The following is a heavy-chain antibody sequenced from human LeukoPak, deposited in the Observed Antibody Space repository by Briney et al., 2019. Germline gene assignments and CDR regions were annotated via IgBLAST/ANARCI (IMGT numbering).Heavy chain of an antibody. J-gene: IGHJ4*02. CDR1: GFTFSSYA. V-gene: IGHV3-30*04. CDR3: ARDQQWLPDY. D-gene: IGHD6-19*01. Sequence: GGAPRLSWAASGFTFSSYAMHWVRQAPGKGLEWVAVISYDGSNKYYADSVKGRFTISRDNSKNTLYLQMNSLRAEDTAVYYCARDQQWLPDYWGQGTLVTVSS. CDR2: ISYDGSNK.